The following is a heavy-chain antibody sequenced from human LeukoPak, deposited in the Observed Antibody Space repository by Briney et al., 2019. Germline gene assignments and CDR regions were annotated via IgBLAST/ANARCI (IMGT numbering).Heavy chain of an antibody. CDR2: IYPGDSDT. D-gene: IGHD3-22*01. CDR3: ARRGYYDSSGYYFFDY. V-gene: IGHV5-51*01. Sequence: GESLKISCKGSGYSFTSYWIGWVRQMPGKGLEWMGIIYPGDSDTRYSPSFEGQVTISADKSISTAYLQWSSLKASDTAMYYCARRGYYDSSGYYFFDYWGQGTLVTVSS. J-gene: IGHJ4*02. CDR1: GYSFTSYW.